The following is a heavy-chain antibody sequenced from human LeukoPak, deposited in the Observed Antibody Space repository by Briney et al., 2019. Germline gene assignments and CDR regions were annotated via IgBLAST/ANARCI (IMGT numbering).Heavy chain of an antibody. CDR3: ARDLGRGYSGYEGFFDS. Sequence: GGSLRLSCAASGFTFSSNTMHWVRQAPGKGLEWVAVISYDGSKKYYADSVKGRFAISRDNSKNTLYLQMNSLRGEDTAVYYCARDLGRGYSGYEGFFDSWGQGTLVSVSP. CDR2: ISYDGSKK. CDR1: GFTFSSNT. V-gene: IGHV3-30*09. D-gene: IGHD5-12*01. J-gene: IGHJ5*01.